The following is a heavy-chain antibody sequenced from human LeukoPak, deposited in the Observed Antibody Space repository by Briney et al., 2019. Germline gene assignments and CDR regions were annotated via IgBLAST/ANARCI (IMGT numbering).Heavy chain of an antibody. Sequence: SETLSLTCAVYGGSFSGYYWSWIRQPPGKGLEWMGEINHSGSTNYNPSLKSRVTISVDTSKNQFSLKLSSVTAADTAVYYCARGGYGSGSYYNDYWGQGTLVTVSS. CDR2: INHSGST. CDR3: ARGGYGSGSYYNDY. V-gene: IGHV4-34*01. J-gene: IGHJ4*02. D-gene: IGHD3-10*01. CDR1: GGSFSGYY.